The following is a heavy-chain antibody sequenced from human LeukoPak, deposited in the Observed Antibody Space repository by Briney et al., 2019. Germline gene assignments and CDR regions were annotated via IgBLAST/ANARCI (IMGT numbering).Heavy chain of an antibody. D-gene: IGHD4-17*01. CDR1: GFTFGDDT. Sequence: GGSLRLSCTPSGFTFGDDTMSWVRQAPGKGLEWVSAISGSGGSTYYADSVKGRFTISRDNSKNTLYLQMNSLRAEGTAVYYWAKDPYTVPTFPGLFDYCGQGNLVTVS. CDR3: AKDPYTVPTFPGLFDY. J-gene: IGHJ4*02. V-gene: IGHV3-23*01. CDR2: ISGSGGST.